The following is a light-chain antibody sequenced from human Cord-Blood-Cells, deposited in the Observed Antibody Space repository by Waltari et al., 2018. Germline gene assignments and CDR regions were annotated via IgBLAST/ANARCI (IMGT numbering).Light chain of an antibody. J-gene: IGKJ3*01. Sequence: EVVFLPPPATLSLSPGERATLSCRASQRVSSYLAWYQQKPGQAPRLLIYDASNRATGIPARFSGSGSGTDFTLTISSLEPEDFAVYYCQQRSNWLFTFGPGTKVDIK. CDR3: QQRSNWLFT. CDR2: DAS. V-gene: IGKV3-11*01. CDR1: QRVSSY.